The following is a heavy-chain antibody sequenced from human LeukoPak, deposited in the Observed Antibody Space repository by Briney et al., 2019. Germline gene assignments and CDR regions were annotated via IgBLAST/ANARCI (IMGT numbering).Heavy chain of an antibody. D-gene: IGHD3-10*01. V-gene: IGHV4-59*01. CDR1: GGSISSYY. J-gene: IGHJ5*02. CDR3: ARDLGFGPMVRGVISP. Sequence: SETLSLTCTVSGGSISSYYWSWIRQPPRKGLEWIGYLFYSGSTNYNPSLKSRVTISVDTSKNQFSLRLSSVTAADTAVYYCARDLGFGPMVRGVISPWGQGTLVAVSS. CDR2: LFYSGST.